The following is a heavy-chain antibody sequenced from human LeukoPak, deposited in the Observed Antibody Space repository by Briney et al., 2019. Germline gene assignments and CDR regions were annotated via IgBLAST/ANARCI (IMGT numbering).Heavy chain of an antibody. CDR3: ARTFLSLYRTDYMDV. Sequence: SETLSLTCSVSGGSISSTTYYWGWIRQPPGKGLEWIGEVNHSGSTNYNPSLKSRVTISVDTSKNQFSLKLSSVTAADTAVYYCARTFLSLYRTDYMDVWGKGTTVTVSS. D-gene: IGHD3-16*01. V-gene: IGHV4-39*07. J-gene: IGHJ6*03. CDR2: VNHSGST. CDR1: GGSISSTTYY.